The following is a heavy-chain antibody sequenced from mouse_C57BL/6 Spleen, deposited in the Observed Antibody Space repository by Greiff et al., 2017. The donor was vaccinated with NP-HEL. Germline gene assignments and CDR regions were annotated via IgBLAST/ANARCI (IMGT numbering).Heavy chain of an antibody. CDR3: TRGDGNSYWYFDV. J-gene: IGHJ1*03. D-gene: IGHD2-1*01. Sequence: EVQLQQSGAELVRPGASVKLSCTASGFNIKDYYMHWVKQRPEQGLEWIGRIDPEDGDTEYAPKFPGKATMTADTSSNTAYLQLSSLASEDTAVYYCTRGDGNSYWYFDVWGTGTTVTVSS. CDR1: GFNIKDYY. V-gene: IGHV14-1*01. CDR2: IDPEDGDT.